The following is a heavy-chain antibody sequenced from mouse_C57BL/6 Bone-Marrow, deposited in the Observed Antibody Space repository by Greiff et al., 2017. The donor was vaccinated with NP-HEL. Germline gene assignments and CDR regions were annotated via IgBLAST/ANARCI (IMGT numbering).Heavy chain of an antibody. D-gene: IGHD1-1*01. CDR2: IHPNSGST. CDR3: ARGTTVEAANDY. Sequence: QVQLQQPGAELVKPGASVKLSCKASGYTFTSYWMHWVKQRPGQGLEWIGMIHPNSGSTNYNEKFKSKATLTVDKSSSTAYMQLSSLTSEDSAVYYWARGTTVEAANDYWGQGTTLTVSS. V-gene: IGHV1-64*01. CDR1: GYTFTSYW. J-gene: IGHJ2*01.